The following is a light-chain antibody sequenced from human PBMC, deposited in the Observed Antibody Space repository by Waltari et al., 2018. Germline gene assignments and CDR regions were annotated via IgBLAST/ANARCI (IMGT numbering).Light chain of an antibody. J-gene: IGKJ4*01. CDR2: GAS. CDR1: QRISNNY. V-gene: IGKV3-20*01. Sequence: ESVLTQSPAPLSLSSGERATLSCRASQRISNNYLAWYQQKPGQAPRLLIYGASSRATGIPDRFSGSGSGTDFTLTISRLEPEDFAVYFCQQYGDSLTFGGGTKVEIK. CDR3: QQYGDSLT.